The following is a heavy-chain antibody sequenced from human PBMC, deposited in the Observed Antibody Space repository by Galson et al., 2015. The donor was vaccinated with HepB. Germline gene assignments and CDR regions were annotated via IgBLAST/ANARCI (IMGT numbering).Heavy chain of an antibody. Sequence: QSGAEVKKPGESLRISCEGSGYTFSNYWVGWVRQMPGKGLEWMGHIYPGDSDTRDSPSFEGHVTISSDKSINTAYLQWSSLSASDTAIYYCARREYANPRCVFKIWGQGTMVTVS. CDR1: GYTFSNYW. CDR2: IYPGDSDT. CDR3: ARREYANPRCVFKI. V-gene: IGHV5-51*01. J-gene: IGHJ3*02. D-gene: IGHD2-15*01.